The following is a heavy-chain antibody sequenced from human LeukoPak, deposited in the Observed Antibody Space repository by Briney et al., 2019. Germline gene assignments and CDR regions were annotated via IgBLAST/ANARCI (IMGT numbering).Heavy chain of an antibody. J-gene: IGHJ4*02. CDR2: IRSKAYGGTT. V-gene: IGHV3-49*04. D-gene: IGHD6-19*01. Sequence: AGGSLRLSCTASGFTFGDYAMSWVRQAPGKGLEWVGFIRSKAYGGTTEYAASVKGRFTISRDDSKSIAYLQMNSLRAEDTAVYYCAKSFIAVAGTQSIDYWGQGTLVTVSS. CDR1: GFTFGDYA. CDR3: AKSFIAVAGTQSIDY.